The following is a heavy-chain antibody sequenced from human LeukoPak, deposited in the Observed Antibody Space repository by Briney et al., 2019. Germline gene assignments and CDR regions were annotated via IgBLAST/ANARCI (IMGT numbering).Heavy chain of an antibody. CDR2: ISYDGSNK. D-gene: IGHD6-6*01. Sequence: GRSLGLSRAAPGFTLTSHGMHWVRQAPGKGLEWVAVISYDGSNKYYADSVKGRFTISRDNSKNTLYLQMNSLRAEDTAVYYCAKDVELVYWGQGTLVTVSS. CDR3: AKDVELVY. V-gene: IGHV3-30*18. CDR1: GFTLTSHG. J-gene: IGHJ4*02.